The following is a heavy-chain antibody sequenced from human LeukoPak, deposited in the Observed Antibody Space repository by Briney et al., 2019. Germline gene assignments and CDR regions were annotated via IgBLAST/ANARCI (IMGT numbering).Heavy chain of an antibody. J-gene: IGHJ4*02. V-gene: IGHV3-20*04. CDR2: INWNGGST. CDR1: GFTFDDYG. CDR3: AAERRGSSYYDGKEAFDH. D-gene: IGHD4-23*01. Sequence: GGSLRLSCAASGFTFDDYGMSWVRQAPGKGLEWVSGINWNGGSTGYADSVKGRFTISRDNAKNTLYLQINSLRAEDAAVYYCAAERRGSSYYDGKEAFDHWGQGTLVAVSS.